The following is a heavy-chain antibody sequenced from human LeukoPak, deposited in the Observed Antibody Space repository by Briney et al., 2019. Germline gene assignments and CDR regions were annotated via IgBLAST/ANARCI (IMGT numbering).Heavy chain of an antibody. CDR2: SRNKRNGYTT. D-gene: IGHD1-26*01. CDR3: ASSPPNGIVVFDM. J-gene: IGHJ3*02. V-gene: IGHV3-72*01. CDR1: GFIFSDHY. Sequence: PGGSLRLSCAASGFIFSDHYMDWVRQAPGKGLEWVRRSRNKRNGYTTEYAASVKGRFTVSRDESENSLYLQMSSLTTENTAVYYCASSPPNGIVVFDMWGEGTMVTVSS.